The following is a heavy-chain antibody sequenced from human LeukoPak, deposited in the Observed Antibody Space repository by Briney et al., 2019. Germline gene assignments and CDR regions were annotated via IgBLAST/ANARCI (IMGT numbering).Heavy chain of an antibody. J-gene: IGHJ4*02. V-gene: IGHV4-38-2*02. CDR2: IYHSGST. CDR1: GYSISSGYY. Sequence: SETLSLTCTVSGYSISSGYYWGWIRQPPGQGLGWIGIIYHSGSTYYNPSLKSRVTISVDTSKNQFSLKLSSVTAADTAVYYCAREIAVAANFDYWGQGTLVTVSS. CDR3: AREIAVAANFDY. D-gene: IGHD6-19*01.